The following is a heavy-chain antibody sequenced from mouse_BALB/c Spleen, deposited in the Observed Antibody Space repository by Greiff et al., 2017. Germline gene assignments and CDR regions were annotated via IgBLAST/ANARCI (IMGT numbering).Heavy chain of an antibody. CDR1: GFNIKDTY. CDR3: ARSGYDPYFDV. J-gene: IGHJ1*01. Sequence: VQLQQSGAELVKPGASVKLSCTASGFNIKDTYMHWVRQTPEQGLEWIGRIDPANGNTKYDPKFQGKATITADTTSNTAYLPLSSLTSEDTAVYYCARSGYDPYFDVWGAGTPVTVSA. V-gene: IGHV14-3*02. D-gene: IGHD2-14*01. CDR2: IDPANGNT.